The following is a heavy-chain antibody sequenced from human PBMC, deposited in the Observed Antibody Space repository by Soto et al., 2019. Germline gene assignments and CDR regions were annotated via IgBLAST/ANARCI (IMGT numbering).Heavy chain of an antibody. J-gene: IGHJ6*02. CDR2: ISTYNGDT. Sequence: QVQLVQSGAEVRKPGASVKVSCKASGYTFSTSGMSWLRQAPGQGLEWMGWISTYNGDTNDAPKFQGRVTMTSDTSPSTVYMELRSLRSDDTAVYYCARAGAAPYYYYGMGVWGQGTRVTVSS. V-gene: IGHV1-18*01. CDR3: ARAGAAPYYYYGMGV. D-gene: IGHD2-15*01. CDR1: GYTFSTSG.